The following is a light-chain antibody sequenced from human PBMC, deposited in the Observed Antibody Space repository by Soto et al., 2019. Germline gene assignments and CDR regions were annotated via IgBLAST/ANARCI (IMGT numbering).Light chain of an antibody. CDR2: GAS. CDR1: QSVSSSY. J-gene: IGKJ4*01. CDR3: QQYGSSPPLT. Sequence: EIVLTQSPGTLSLSPGERATLSCRASQSVSSSYLAWYQQKPGQAPRLLIYGASGRATGIPDRFSGSGSGTDFTLTISRLEPEDFAVYYCQQYGSSPPLTFGGGTKVDIK. V-gene: IGKV3-20*01.